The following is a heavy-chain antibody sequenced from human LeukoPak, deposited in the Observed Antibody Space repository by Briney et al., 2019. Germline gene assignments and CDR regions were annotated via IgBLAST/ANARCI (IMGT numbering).Heavy chain of an antibody. D-gene: IGHD6-13*01. CDR1: GGSISSYY. CDR2: IYYSGPT. CDR3: GRGVYIAAAQYAY. J-gene: IGHJ4*02. Sequence: PSETLSLTCTVSGGSISSYYWSWIRQPPGKGLEWIGYIYYSGPTNYNPSLKSRVTISVDTSKNQFSLKLSSVTAADTAVYYCGRGVYIAAAQYAYWGQGTLVTVSS. V-gene: IGHV4-59*01.